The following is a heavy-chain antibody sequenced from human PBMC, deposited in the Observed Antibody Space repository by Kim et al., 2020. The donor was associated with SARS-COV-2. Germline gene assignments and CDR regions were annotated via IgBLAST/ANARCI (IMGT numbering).Heavy chain of an antibody. CDR2: K. D-gene: IGHD6-25*01. J-gene: IGHJ4*02. Sequence: KYYADPVKGRFTISRDNSKNTRYLQRNSLIAEDTAVYYCARDSLSVPRDYWGQGTLVTVSS. CDR3: ARDSLSVPRDY. V-gene: IGHV3-30*01.